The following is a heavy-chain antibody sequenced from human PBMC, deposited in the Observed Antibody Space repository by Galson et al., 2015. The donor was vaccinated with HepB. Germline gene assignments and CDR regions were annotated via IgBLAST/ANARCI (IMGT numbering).Heavy chain of an antibody. V-gene: IGHV4-34*01. CDR2: INHSGST. CDR1: GGSFSGYY. CDR3: ARTRVAAAGPYVGLVAHYGMDV. J-gene: IGHJ6*02. D-gene: IGHD6-13*01. Sequence: SETLSLTCAVYGGSFSGYYWSWIRQPPGKGLEWIGEINHSGSTNYNPSLKSRVTISVDTSKNQFSLKLSSVTAADTAVYYCARTRVAAAGPYVGLVAHYGMDVWGQGTTVTVSS.